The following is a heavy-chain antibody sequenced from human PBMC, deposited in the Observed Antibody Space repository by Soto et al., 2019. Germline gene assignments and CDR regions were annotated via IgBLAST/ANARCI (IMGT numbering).Heavy chain of an antibody. Sequence: EVQLVESGGGLVQPGGSLRLSCAASGFTFSSYWMSWVRQAPGKGLEWVANIKQDGSEKYYVDSVKGRFTISRDNDKNSLYLQMNSLRAEDTAVYYCARFDGYSGYDSVHYWGQGTLVTVSS. CDR3: ARFDGYSGYDSVHY. CDR1: GFTFSSYW. D-gene: IGHD5-12*01. V-gene: IGHV3-7*01. CDR2: IKQDGSEK. J-gene: IGHJ4*02.